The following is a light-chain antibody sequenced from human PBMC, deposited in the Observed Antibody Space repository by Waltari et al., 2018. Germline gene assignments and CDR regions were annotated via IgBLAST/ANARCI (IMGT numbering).Light chain of an antibody. V-gene: IGKV3-20*01. CDR2: AAS. Sequence: VLTQSPGTLSLSPGARATLSCRASQTVSRNYLAWFQQKPGPAPRLLIYAASTRAPGTPDRFSGSGSGTDFALTISRLEPEDFAVYYCQQYGSSPQVFGQGTRVDIK. J-gene: IGKJ5*01. CDR1: QTVSRNY. CDR3: QQYGSSPQV.